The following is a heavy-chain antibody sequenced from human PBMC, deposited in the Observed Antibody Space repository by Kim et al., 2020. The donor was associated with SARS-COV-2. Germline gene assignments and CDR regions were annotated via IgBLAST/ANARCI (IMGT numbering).Heavy chain of an antibody. CDR1: GYSFTSYW. CDR2: IDPSDSYT. D-gene: IGHD2-15*01. Sequence: GESLKISCKGSGYSFTSYWISWVRQMPGKGLEWMGRIDPSDSYTNYSPSFQGHVTISADKSISTAYLQWSSLKASDTAMYYCARHLQAVAATYPFDYWGQGTLVTVPS. J-gene: IGHJ4*02. CDR3: ARHLQAVAATYPFDY. V-gene: IGHV5-10-1*01.